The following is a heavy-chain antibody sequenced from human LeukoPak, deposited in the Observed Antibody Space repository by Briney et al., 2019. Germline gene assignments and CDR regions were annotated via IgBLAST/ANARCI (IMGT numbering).Heavy chain of an antibody. CDR3: ARGSKLGYCSSTSCYRYYYYMDV. Sequence: ASVKVSCKASGGTFSSYAISWVRQAPGQGLEWMGRMNPNSGNTGYAQKFQGRVTITRNTSISTAYMELSSLRSEDTAVYYCARGSKLGYCSSTSCYRYYYYMDVWGKGTTVTVSS. D-gene: IGHD2-2*01. J-gene: IGHJ6*03. V-gene: IGHV1-8*03. CDR2: MNPNSGNT. CDR1: GGTFSSYA.